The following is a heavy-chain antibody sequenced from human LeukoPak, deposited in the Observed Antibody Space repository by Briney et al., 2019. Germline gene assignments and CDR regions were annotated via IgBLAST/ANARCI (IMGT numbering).Heavy chain of an antibody. CDR1: GFTFSNAW. D-gene: IGHD3-10*01. CDR2: IKSQPDGGTT. J-gene: IGHJ4*02. CDR3: TTPVYYYASGSPLY. V-gene: IGHV3-15*01. Sequence: MSGGSLRLSCAASGFTFSNAWVSWVRQAPGKGLEWVGRIKSQPDGGTTDYAAPVKGRFTISRDDSENTLHLQMNSLKTEDTAVYYCTTPVYYYASGSPLYWGQGTLVTVSS.